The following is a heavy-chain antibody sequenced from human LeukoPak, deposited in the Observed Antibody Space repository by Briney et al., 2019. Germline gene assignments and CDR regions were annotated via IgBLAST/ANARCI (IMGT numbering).Heavy chain of an antibody. CDR2: ISDSGFST. D-gene: IGHD2-21*02. V-gene: IGHV3-23*01. J-gene: IGHJ4*02. CDR1: GFTFSNYA. CDR3: AYCAGDCYTPFDY. Sequence: GGSLRLSCAASGFTFSNYALNWVRXAPGKXXEWVSTISDSGFSTYYAEFVKGRFTISRDNLKNTLYLQMHSLRAEDTAMYYCAYCAGDCYTPFDYWGQGTRVTVSS.